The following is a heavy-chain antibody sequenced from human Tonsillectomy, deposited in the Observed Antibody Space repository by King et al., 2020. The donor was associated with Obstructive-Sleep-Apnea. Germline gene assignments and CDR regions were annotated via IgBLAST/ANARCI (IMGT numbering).Heavy chain of an antibody. D-gene: IGHD7-27*01. V-gene: IGHV3-11*01. CDR3: AGRKLGMEAFDN. CDR2: ISSSGSSI. J-gene: IGHJ3*02. CDR1: GFTFSDYY. Sequence: VQLVESGGGLVKPGGSLRLSCAASGFTFSDYYMRWIRQAPGKGLEWVSYISSSGSSIYYADSVKGRFTISRDNAKNSLYMQMNSLRAEDTAVYYCAGRKLGMEAFDNWGQGTMVTVSS.